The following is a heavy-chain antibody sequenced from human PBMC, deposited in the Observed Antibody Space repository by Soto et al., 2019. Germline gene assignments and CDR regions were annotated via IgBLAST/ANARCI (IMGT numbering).Heavy chain of an antibody. V-gene: IGHV4-30-4*01. Sequence: SETLSLTCTVSGGSISSSDYYWSWIRQPPGEGLEWIGYVSYSGSTSYTPSLKGRVTMSVDTSKNQFSLRLNSVTTADTAVYYCASVKSIAATYFDYWGQGTLVTVSS. D-gene: IGHD6-13*01. J-gene: IGHJ4*02. CDR2: VSYSGST. CDR3: ASVKSIAATYFDY. CDR1: GGSISSSDYY.